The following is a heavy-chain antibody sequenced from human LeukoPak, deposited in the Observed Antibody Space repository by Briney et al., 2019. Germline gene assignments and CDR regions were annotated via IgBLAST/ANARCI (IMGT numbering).Heavy chain of an antibody. CDR1: GGTFSSYA. CDR3: ASPPPGYSGYDFNH. V-gene: IGHV1-69*13. J-gene: IGHJ5*02. CDR2: IIPIIGTA. D-gene: IGHD5-12*01. Sequence: SVKVSCKVSGGTFSSYAISWVRQAPGQGLEWMGGIIPIIGTANYAQKFQGRVTITADESTSTAYMELSSLRSEDTAVYYCASPPPGYSGYDFNHWGQGTLVTVSS.